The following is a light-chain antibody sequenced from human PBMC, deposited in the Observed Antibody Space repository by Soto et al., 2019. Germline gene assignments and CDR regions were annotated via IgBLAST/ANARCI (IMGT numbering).Light chain of an antibody. J-gene: IGKJ2*01. CDR1: QSVSSSY. Sequence: EIVLTQSPCTLSSSPGERATLSCRASQSVSSSYLAWYQQKPGQAPRLLIYGASSRATGIPDRFSGSGSGKDFTLTISRLEPEDVAVYYCQQYGSSPYTFGQGTKLEIK. V-gene: IGKV3-20*01. CDR3: QQYGSSPYT. CDR2: GAS.